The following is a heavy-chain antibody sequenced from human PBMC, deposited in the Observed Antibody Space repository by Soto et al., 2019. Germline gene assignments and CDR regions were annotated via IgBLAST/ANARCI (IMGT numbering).Heavy chain of an antibody. CDR1: GGFISSSNW. CDR2: IYHSGST. Sequence: SETLSLTCAVSGGFISSSNWWSWVRQPPGKGLEWIGEIYHSGSTNYNPSLKSRVTISVDTSKNQFSLKLSSVTAADTAVYYCARTYYYDSSGYYPLGYWGQGTLVTVSS. J-gene: IGHJ4*02. V-gene: IGHV4-4*02. D-gene: IGHD3-22*01. CDR3: ARTYYYDSSGYYPLGY.